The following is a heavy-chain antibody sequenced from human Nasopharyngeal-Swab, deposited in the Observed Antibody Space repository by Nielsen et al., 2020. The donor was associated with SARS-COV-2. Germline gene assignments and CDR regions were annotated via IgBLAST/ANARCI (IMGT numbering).Heavy chain of an antibody. V-gene: IGHV3-11*06. CDR2: ISGRPYRASNYYT. CDR1: GLTFRDAW. D-gene: IGHD2-21*02. J-gene: IGHJ4*02. Sequence: GGSLRLSCAASGLTFRDAWMSWVRQAPGKGLEWVSYISGRPYRASNYYTNYADSVRGRFTISRDNAKNSLYLEMNNLRAEDMAVYYCARPDCGGDCFSPSYFDSWGQGTLVTVSS. CDR3: ARPDCGGDCFSPSYFDS.